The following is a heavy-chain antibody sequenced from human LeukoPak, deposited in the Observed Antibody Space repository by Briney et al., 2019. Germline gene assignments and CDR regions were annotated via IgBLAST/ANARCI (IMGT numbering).Heavy chain of an antibody. CDR2: IYYSGST. CDR1: GASIRTYY. V-gene: IGHV4-59*08. J-gene: IGHJ4*02. Sequence: SETLSLTCTVSGASIRTYYWSWIRQTPRKGLEWIGYIYYSGSTNYSPSLKRRVTTSVDTSKNQFSLKLSPVTAADTAVYYCARPHPVYNYGYFDYWGQGTLVTVSS. D-gene: IGHD5-18*01. CDR3: ARPHPVYNYGYFDY.